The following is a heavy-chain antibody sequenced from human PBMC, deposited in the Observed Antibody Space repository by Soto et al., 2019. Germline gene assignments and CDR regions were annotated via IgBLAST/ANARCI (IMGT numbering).Heavy chain of an antibody. D-gene: IGHD2-21*01. CDR2: VKSKSEGGTT. CDR1: GFIFRDAW. V-gene: IGHV3-15*05. Sequence: GESLRLSCAASGFIFRDAWISWVRQAPGKGLEWIGRVKSKSEGGTTDYAALVKGRFTVSRDDSINTVSLQMDSLKMEDTAVYFCVAGSPFEYWGQGTLVTVSS. CDR3: VAGSPFEY. J-gene: IGHJ4*02.